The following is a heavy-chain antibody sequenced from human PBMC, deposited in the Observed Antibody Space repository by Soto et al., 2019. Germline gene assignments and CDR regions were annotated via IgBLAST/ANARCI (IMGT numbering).Heavy chain of an antibody. Sequence: EVQLLESGGGLVQPGGSLRLSCAASGFTFSSYAMSWVRQAPGKGLEWVSAISGSGGSTYYADSVKGRFTISRDNSKNTLYLQMNSLRAEDTAIYYCALPRYSSSWYGFDPWGQGTLVTVSS. J-gene: IGHJ5*02. CDR2: ISGSGGST. V-gene: IGHV3-23*01. CDR3: ALPRYSSSWYGFDP. D-gene: IGHD6-13*01. CDR1: GFTFSSYA.